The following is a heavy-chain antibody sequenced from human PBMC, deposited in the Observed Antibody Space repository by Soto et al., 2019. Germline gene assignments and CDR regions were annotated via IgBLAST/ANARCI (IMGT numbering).Heavy chain of an antibody. CDR3: ARANVDTAMAPDY. D-gene: IGHD5-18*01. J-gene: IGHJ4*02. CDR2: IIPNFGTA. CDR1: LCTFRSYA. Sequence: VPYMPSLCTFRSYAIIWVRQAPGPGLEWMGGIIPNFGTANYAHKFQGRLTITADKSTSTAYMELGSVRAEDTAVYYCARANVDTAMAPDYWGRGTLVTVSS. V-gene: IGHV1-69*06.